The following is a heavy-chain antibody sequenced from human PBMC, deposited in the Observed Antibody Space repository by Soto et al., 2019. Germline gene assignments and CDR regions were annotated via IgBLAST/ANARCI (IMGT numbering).Heavy chain of an antibody. D-gene: IGHD4-17*01. J-gene: IGHJ3*02. CDR1: GFTFSSYA. CDR3: ANLIRYGDKRLGDAFDI. Sequence: GESLKISCAASGFTFSSYAMSWVRQAPGKGLEWVSAISGSGGSTYYADSVKGRFTISRDNSKNTLYLQMNSLRAEDTAVYYCANLIRYGDKRLGDAFDIWGQGTMVTVSS. V-gene: IGHV3-23*01. CDR2: ISGSGGST.